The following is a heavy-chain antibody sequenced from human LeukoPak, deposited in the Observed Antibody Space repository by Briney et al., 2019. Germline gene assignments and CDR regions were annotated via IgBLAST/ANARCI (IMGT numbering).Heavy chain of an antibody. D-gene: IGHD3-3*01. V-gene: IGHV3-30*02. CDR3: AREQNFWSGYGAFDI. CDR2: IRYDGSNK. CDR1: GFTFSSYG. J-gene: IGHJ3*02. Sequence: GGSLRLSCAASGFTFSSYGMHWVRQAPGKGLEWVAFIRYDGSNKYYADSVKGRFTISRDNSKNTLYLQMNSLRAEDTAVYYCAREQNFWSGYGAFDIWGQGTMVTVSS.